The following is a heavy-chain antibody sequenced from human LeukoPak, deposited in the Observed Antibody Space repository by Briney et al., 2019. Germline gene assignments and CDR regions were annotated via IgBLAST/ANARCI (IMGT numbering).Heavy chain of an antibody. CDR3: ARSSVVGASYYFDY. CDR1: GGSISGSSYY. J-gene: IGHJ4*02. Sequence: SETLSLTCTVSGGSISGSSYYWGWIRQPPGKGLEWIGSIYYSGSTYYNPSLRSRVSISVDTSKNQFSLKLSSVTAADTAVYYCARSSVVGASYYFDYWGQGTLVTVSS. D-gene: IGHD1-26*01. V-gene: IGHV4-39*07. CDR2: IYYSGST.